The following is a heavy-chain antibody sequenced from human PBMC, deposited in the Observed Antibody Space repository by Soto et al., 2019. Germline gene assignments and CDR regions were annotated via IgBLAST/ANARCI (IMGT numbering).Heavy chain of an antibody. J-gene: IGHJ6*02. CDR2: IIPILGIA. Sequence: QVQLVQSGAEVKKPGSSVKVSCKASGGTFSSYTISWVRQAPGQGLEWMGRIIPILGIANYAQKFQGRVTITADKSTSTAYMELSSLRSEDTAVYYCAREIGVVGATTHYYYGMDVWGQGTTVTVSS. V-gene: IGHV1-69*08. CDR1: GGTFSSYT. D-gene: IGHD1-26*01. CDR3: AREIGVVGATTHYYYGMDV.